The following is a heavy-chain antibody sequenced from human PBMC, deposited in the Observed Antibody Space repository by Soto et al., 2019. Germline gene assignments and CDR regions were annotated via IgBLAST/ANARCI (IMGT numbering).Heavy chain of an antibody. Sequence: SVKVSCKASGFTFTSSAVQWVRQARGQRLEWIGWIVVGSGNTNYAQKFQERVTITRDMSTSTAYMELSSLRSEDTAVYYCAAPPLGYVGGSLWGQGTLVTVSS. D-gene: IGHD3-16*01. CDR1: GFTFTSSA. V-gene: IGHV1-58*01. CDR3: AAPPLGYVGGSL. J-gene: IGHJ4*02. CDR2: IVVGSGNT.